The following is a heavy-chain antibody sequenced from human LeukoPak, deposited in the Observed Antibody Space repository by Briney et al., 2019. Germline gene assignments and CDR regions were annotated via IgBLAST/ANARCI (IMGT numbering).Heavy chain of an antibody. Sequence: GGSLRLSCAASGFTFSSYWMSWVRQAPGKGLEWVSAISGSGGSTYYADSVKGRFTISRDNSKNTLYLQMNSLRAEDTAVYYCAKDRLSGSYNYFDYWGQGTLVTVSS. CDR1: GFTFSSYW. CDR2: ISGSGGST. V-gene: IGHV3-23*01. D-gene: IGHD1-26*01. J-gene: IGHJ4*02. CDR3: AKDRLSGSYNYFDY.